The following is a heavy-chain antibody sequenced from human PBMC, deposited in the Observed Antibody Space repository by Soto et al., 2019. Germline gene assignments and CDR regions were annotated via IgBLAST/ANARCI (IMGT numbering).Heavy chain of an antibody. J-gene: IGHJ5*02. Sequence: ASVKVSCKASGYTFTNFGISWVRQAPGQGLEWMGWISAYNGNTNYAQNFQGRVTMTTDTSTSTAYMELRSLRSDDTAVYYCARDQSWHDLVWWFDPWGQGTLVTVSS. CDR1: GYTFTNFG. D-gene: IGHD1-1*01. CDR2: ISAYNGNT. V-gene: IGHV1-18*01. CDR3: ARDQSWHDLVWWFDP.